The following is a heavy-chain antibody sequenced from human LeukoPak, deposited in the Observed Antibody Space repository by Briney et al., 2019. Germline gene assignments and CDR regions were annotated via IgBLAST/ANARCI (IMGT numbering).Heavy chain of an antibody. J-gene: IGHJ4*02. CDR2: IKQDGSVK. V-gene: IGHV3-7*01. Sequence: QSGGSLRLSCAASGFTFSSYGMHWVRQAPGKGLEWVANIKQDGSVKYYVDSLKGRFTISRDNAKNSVFLQMNSLRAEDTAVYYCARIGYSSSSFDYWGQGTLVTVSS. CDR3: ARIGYSSSSFDY. D-gene: IGHD6-13*01. CDR1: GFTFSSYG.